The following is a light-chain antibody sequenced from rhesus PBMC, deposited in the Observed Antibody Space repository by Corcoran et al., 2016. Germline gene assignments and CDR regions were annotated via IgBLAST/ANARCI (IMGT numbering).Light chain of an antibody. V-gene: IGKV1S12*01. CDR3: QQYYDNPRT. J-gene: IGKJ1*01. CDR1: QNIYSH. CDR2: ATS. Sequence: DIQMTQSPPALSASVGDRVTISCRASQNIYSHLAWYQQKPGKAPKFLIYATSSLQTGIPSRFSGSGSRTDFTLNNSSLQPEDSATYYCQQYYDNPRTFGRGTKVEIK.